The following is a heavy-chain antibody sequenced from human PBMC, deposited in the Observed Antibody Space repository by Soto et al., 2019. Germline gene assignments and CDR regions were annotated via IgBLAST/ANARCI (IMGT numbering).Heavy chain of an antibody. Sequence: LSLTCTVSGGSISSGGYYMSWIRQAPGKGLEWVSYISTSGSTINYADSVKGRFTISRDNAKSSLYLQMNSLRAEDTAVYYCARVSPPPDYWGQGTLVTVSS. V-gene: IGHV3-11*01. J-gene: IGHJ4*02. CDR1: GGSISSGGYY. CDR3: ARVSPPPDY. CDR2: ISTSGSTI.